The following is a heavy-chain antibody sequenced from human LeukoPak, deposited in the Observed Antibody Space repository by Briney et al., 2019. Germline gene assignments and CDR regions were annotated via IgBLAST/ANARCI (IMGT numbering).Heavy chain of an antibody. J-gene: IGHJ5*02. V-gene: IGHV3-30*02. Sequence: PGGSLRLSCAASGFTFTDYGMHWVRQAPGKGLEWVAFIRYDGSDKYYADSVKGRFTISRDTSKNTLYLQMYSLKSEDTAVYYCAKEFSVRVHGKSNWLDPWGQGTLVTVSS. CDR1: GFTFTDYG. CDR2: IRYDGSDK. CDR3: AKEFSVRVHGKSNWLDP. D-gene: IGHD1-1*01.